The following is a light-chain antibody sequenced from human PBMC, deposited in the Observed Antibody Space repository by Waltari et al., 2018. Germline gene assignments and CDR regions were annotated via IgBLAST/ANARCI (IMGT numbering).Light chain of an antibody. J-gene: IGLJ2*01. CDR3: SSKSTSSTLVV. V-gene: IGLV2-14*01. CDR1: SSDVGAYNY. CDR2: EVS. Sequence: QSALTQPASVSGSPGQSITISCTGTSSDVGAYNYVSWYQQPPGKAPKIMIYEVSNRYPGVSNRFSGSKSGNTASLTISGLQAEDEADYYCSSKSTSSTLVVFGGGTKLTVL.